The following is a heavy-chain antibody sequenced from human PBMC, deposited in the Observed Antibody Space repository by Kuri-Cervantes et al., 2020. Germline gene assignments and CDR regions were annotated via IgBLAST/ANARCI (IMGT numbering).Heavy chain of an antibody. D-gene: IGHD6-13*01. CDR1: GGSIRSSSYY. V-gene: IGHV4-39*07. J-gene: IGHJ4*02. CDR2: IYHSGST. Sequence: SETLSLTCNVSGGSIRSSSYYWSWIRQPPGKGLEWIGEIYHSGSTNYNPSLKSRVTISVDKSKNQFSLKLSSVTAADTAVYYCATIAAAPPFDYWGQGTLVTVSS. CDR3: ATIAAAPPFDY.